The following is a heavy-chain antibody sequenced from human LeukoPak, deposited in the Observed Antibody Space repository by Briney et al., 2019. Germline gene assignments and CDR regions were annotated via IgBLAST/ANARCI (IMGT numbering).Heavy chain of an antibody. D-gene: IGHD3-22*01. CDR1: GFTFSSYG. Sequence: GGSLRLSCAASGFTFSSYGMYWVRQAPGKGLECVAFIRLGGSNKYYADSVKGRFTISRDNSKNTLYLQMNSLRAEDTAVYYCAKDTGDYYDSSGYYYAGWFDPWGQGTLVTVSS. V-gene: IGHV3-30*02. CDR2: IRLGGSNK. CDR3: AKDTGDYYDSSGYYYAGWFDP. J-gene: IGHJ5*02.